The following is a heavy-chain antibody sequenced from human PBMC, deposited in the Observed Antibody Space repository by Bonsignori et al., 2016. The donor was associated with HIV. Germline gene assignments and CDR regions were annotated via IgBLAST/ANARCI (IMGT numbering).Heavy chain of an antibody. V-gene: IGHV3-15*01. CDR3: TTRRF. J-gene: IGHJ6*02. CDR2: IKSKSDGETR. D-gene: IGHD3-16*01. CDR1: GLTFSKAW. Sequence: GGSLRLSCAVSGLTFSKAWMTWVRQAPGKGLEWVGRIKSKSDGETREYSAAVEGRFTITRDDSRKTLYLELRSLRAEDTALYYCTTRRFWGPGTKVTVSS.